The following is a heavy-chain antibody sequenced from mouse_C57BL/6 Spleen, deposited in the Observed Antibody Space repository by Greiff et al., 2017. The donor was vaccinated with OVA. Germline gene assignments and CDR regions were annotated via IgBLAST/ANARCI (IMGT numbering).Heavy chain of an antibody. V-gene: IGHV6-3*01. D-gene: IGHD2-4*01. CDR1: GFTFSNYW. Sequence: EVKVEESGGGLVQPGGSMKLSCVASGFTFSNYWMNWVRQSPEKGLEWVAQIRLKSDNYATHYAESVKGRFTISRDDSKSSVYLQMNNLRAEDTGIYYCTVYYDYDEGDSFDYWGQGTTLTVSS. CDR2: IRLKSDNYAT. J-gene: IGHJ2*01. CDR3: TVYYDYDEGDSFDY.